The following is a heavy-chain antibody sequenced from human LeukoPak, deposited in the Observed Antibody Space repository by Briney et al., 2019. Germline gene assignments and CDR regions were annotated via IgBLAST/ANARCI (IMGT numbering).Heavy chain of an antibody. J-gene: IGHJ4*02. V-gene: IGHV1-2*02. Sequence: ASVKVSCKASGGTFSSYAISWVRQAPGQGLEWMGWINPNSGGTNYAQKFQGRVTMTRDTSISTAYMELSRLRSDDTAVYYCGRAKRWLGVYYFDYWGQGTLVTVSS. D-gene: IGHD5-24*01. CDR2: INPNSGGT. CDR3: GRAKRWLGVYYFDY. CDR1: GGTFSSYA.